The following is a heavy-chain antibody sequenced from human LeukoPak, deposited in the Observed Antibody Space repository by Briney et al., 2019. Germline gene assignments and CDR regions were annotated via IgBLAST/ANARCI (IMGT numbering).Heavy chain of an antibody. Sequence: GASVKVSCKASGYTFTSYGISWVRQAPGQGLEWMGWIYAGTGNTKYSRKFQDRVTITRDTSASTVYMELSSLRSEDTTVYYCGRDYQWAIDYWGQGTLVTVSS. D-gene: IGHD1-26*01. J-gene: IGHJ4*02. CDR3: GRDYQWAIDY. CDR1: GYTFTSYG. V-gene: IGHV1-18*04. CDR2: IYAGTGNT.